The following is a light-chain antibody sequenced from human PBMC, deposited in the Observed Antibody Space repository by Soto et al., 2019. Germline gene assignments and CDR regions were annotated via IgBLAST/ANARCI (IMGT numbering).Light chain of an antibody. CDR2: EVT. Sequence: QSALTQPPSASGSPGQSVAISGTGTSSDVGGNNYVSWYQQHPGKAPKLLVYEVTKRPAGVPDRFSGSKSGNTASLTVSGLQAEDEADYYCSSYAGSNSVIFGGGTKVTVL. J-gene: IGLJ2*01. V-gene: IGLV2-8*01. CDR1: SSDVGGNNY. CDR3: SSYAGSNSVI.